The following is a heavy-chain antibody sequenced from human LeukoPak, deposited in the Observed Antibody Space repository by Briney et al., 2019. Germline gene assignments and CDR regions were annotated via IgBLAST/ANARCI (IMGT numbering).Heavy chain of an antibody. CDR1: GFTFSSYW. D-gene: IGHD1-26*01. Sequence: GGSLRLSCAASGFTFSSYWMPWVRQAPGKGLVRVSRINTDGSSTSYADSVKGRFTISRDNAKNTLYLQMNSLRAEDTAVYYCARSSRATTPYYWGQGTLVTVSS. CDR2: INTDGSST. CDR3: ARSSRATTPYY. J-gene: IGHJ4*02. V-gene: IGHV3-74*01.